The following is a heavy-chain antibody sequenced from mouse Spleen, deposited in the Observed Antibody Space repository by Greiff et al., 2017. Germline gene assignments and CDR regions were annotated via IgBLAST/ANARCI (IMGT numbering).Heavy chain of an antibody. Sequence: EVMLVESGGGLVKPGGSLKLSCAASGFTFSSYAMSWVRQTPEKRLEWVATISDGGSYTYYPDNVKGRFTISRDNAKNNLYLQMSHLKSEDTAMYYCARHDGSYAMDYWGQGTSVTVSS. CDR2: ISDGGSYT. CDR1: GFTFSSYA. CDR3: ARHDGSYAMDY. D-gene: IGHD2-3*01. V-gene: IGHV5-4*03. J-gene: IGHJ4*01.